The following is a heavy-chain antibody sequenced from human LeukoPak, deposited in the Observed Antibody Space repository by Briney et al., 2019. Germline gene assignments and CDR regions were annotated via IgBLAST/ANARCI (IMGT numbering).Heavy chain of an antibody. CDR1: GGSISSGGYY. CDR2: IYYSGGT. J-gene: IGHJ4*02. Sequence: PSETLPLTCTVSGGSISSGGYYWSWIRQHPGKGLEWIGYIYYSGGTYYNPSLKSRVTISVDTSKNQFSLKLNSVTAADTAVYYCAVTSYYFDSSAYFPGWGQGTLVTVSS. CDR3: AVTSYYFDSSAYFPG. V-gene: IGHV4-31*03. D-gene: IGHD3-22*01.